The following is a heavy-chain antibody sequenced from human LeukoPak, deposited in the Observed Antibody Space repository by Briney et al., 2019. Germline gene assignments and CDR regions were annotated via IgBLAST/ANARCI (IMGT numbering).Heavy chain of an antibody. D-gene: IGHD6-6*01. J-gene: IGHJ4*02. CDR2: IKQDGSEK. V-gene: IGHV3-7*03. Sequence: GGSLRLSCASSGFIFGDYWMSWVRQAPGKGLEWVATIKQDGSEKYYVDSVKGRFTISRDNAKNSLYLQMNSLRAEDTAVYFCAREFSTSRPSYWGQGTLVTVSS. CDR3: AREFSTSRPSY. CDR1: GFIFGDYW.